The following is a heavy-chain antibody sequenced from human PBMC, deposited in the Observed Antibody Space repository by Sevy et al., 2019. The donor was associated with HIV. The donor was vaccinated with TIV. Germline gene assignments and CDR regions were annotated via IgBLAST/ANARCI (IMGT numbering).Heavy chain of an antibody. CDR2: LNGERT. Sequence: GGSLRLSCAASGFTFNTYAVSWVRQAAGKGLEWVAALNGERTYYAGSVKGRFTISRDNPKNTVYLQLNSLIVEDTAIYYCVKEETAPYCDYWGQGTLVTVSS. V-gene: IGHV3-23*01. CDR1: GFTFNTYA. CDR3: VKEETAPYCDY. J-gene: IGHJ4*02. D-gene: IGHD2-21*02.